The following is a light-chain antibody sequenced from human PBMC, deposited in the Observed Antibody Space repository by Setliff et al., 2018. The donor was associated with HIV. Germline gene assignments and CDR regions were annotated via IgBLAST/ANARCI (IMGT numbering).Light chain of an antibody. V-gene: IGLV2-11*01. CDR2: DVT. CDR3: CSYAGTYTWV. Sequence: QSVLTQPRSVSGSPGQSVTISCTGTSNDVGGYNYVSWYQQYPDKAPKVILYDVTKRPSGIPDRFSGSRSDNTASLTISGLQAEDEADYYCCSYAGTYTWVFGGGTKVTVL. J-gene: IGLJ3*02. CDR1: SNDVGGYNY.